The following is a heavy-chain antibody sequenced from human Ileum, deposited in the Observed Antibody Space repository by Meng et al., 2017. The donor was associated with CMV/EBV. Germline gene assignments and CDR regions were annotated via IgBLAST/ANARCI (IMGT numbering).Heavy chain of an antibody. J-gene: IGHJ4*02. V-gene: IGHV3-23*01. CDR1: GFTFSGSA. Sequence: GESLKISCAASGFTFSGSAMHWVRQAPGKGLEWVSSISGSTTTTYYADSVKGRFSISRDNSKNTLSLQMNSLRAEDTAVYYCAKGLFAAGSLVYFDFWGQGTLVTVSS. D-gene: IGHD6-19*01. CDR3: AKGLFAAGSLVYFDF. CDR2: ISGSTTTT.